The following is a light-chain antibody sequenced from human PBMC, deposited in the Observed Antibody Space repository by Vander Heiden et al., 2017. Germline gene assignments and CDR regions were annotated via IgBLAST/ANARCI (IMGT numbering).Light chain of an antibody. CDR3: QKYNSASKT. J-gene: IGKJ1*01. Sequence: DIQMTQPPSSPSASVGDRVTITCRASQGSSNYLAWYQQKPGKVPKLLIYAASTLETGVPSRFSGSGSGTDFTLTISSLQPEDVATYYCQKYNSASKTFGQGTKLEIK. V-gene: IGKV1-27*01. CDR1: QGSSNY. CDR2: AAS.